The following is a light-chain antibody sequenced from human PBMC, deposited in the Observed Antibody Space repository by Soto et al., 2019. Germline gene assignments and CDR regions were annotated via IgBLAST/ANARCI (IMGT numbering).Light chain of an antibody. CDR2: DVS. V-gene: IGKV3-20*01. Sequence: EVVLTQSPGTLSLSPGERATLSCRASQIISSNFLAWYQHKRGQAPILLIYDVSRRASGIPDRFSGSGSGTDFTLTISRLEPEDFAVYYCQQYDSSWTFGRGTKVEIK. CDR1: QIISSNF. J-gene: IGKJ1*01. CDR3: QQYDSSWT.